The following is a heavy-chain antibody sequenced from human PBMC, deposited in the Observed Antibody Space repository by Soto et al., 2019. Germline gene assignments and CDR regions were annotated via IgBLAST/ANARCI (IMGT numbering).Heavy chain of an antibody. Sequence: EVQLLQSGGDLVQPGGSLRLSCAASGFTFSSYAMTWVRQAPGKGLEWVSVISASGGSAYYADSVKGRFTIPRDNPQNTLYLHMDCLRGEDTATYYCAKDVSGWSRVYFDYWGLGTLVIVSS. V-gene: IGHV3-23*01. J-gene: IGHJ4*02. D-gene: IGHD6-19*01. CDR1: GFTFSSYA. CDR2: ISASGGSA. CDR3: AKDVSGWSRVYFDY.